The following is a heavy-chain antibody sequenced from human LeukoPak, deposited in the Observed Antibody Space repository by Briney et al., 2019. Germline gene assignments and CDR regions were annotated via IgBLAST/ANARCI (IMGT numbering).Heavy chain of an antibody. J-gene: IGHJ5*02. CDR2: ISAYNGNT. D-gene: IGHD4-11*01. V-gene: IGHV1-18*01. Sequence: ASVKVSCKASGYTFASFGITWVRQAPGQGLEWMGWISAYNGNTNYAQKLKGRVTMTTDTSTSTAYMELRSLRSDGTAVYYCARGVTVTTTHWFDPWGQGTLVTVSS. CDR1: GYTFASFG. CDR3: ARGVTVTTTHWFDP.